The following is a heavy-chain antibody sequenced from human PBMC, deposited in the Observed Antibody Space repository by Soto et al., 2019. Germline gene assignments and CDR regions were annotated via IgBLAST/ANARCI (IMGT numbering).Heavy chain of an antibody. J-gene: IGHJ5*02. V-gene: IGHV4-30-2*01. Sequence: SETLSLTCAVSGGSISSGGYSWSWIRQPPGKGLEWIGYIYHSGSTYYNPSLKSRVTISVDRSKNQFSLKLSSVTAADTAVYYCAAYIVLVPAPTRENWFDPWGQGLLVTVSS. D-gene: IGHD2-2*01. CDR2: IYHSGST. CDR3: AAYIVLVPAPTRENWFDP. CDR1: GGSISSGGYS.